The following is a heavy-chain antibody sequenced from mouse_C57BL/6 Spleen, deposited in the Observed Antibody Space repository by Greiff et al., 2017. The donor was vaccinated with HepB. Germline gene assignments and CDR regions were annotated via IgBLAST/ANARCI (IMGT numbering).Heavy chain of an antibody. V-gene: IGHV7-3*01. CDR3: ASSRTFAY. CDR2: IRNKANGYTT. J-gene: IGHJ3*01. CDR1: GFTFTDYY. Sequence: EVQVVESGGGLVQPGGSLSLSCAASGFTFTDYYMSWVRQPPGKALEWVGFIRNKANGYTTEYSASVKGRFTISRDNSQSILYLQMNALRAEDSATYYCASSRTFAYWGQGTLVTVSA.